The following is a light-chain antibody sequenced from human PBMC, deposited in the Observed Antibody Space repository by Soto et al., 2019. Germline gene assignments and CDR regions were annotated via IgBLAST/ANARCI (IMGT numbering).Light chain of an antibody. CDR3: LLSYSGAQV. Sequence: QAVVTQEPSLTGSPGGTVTLTCGSSTGAVTSGHYPYWFQQKPGQAPRTLIYDISNRHSWTPARFSGSLLGGKVALTLSGAQPEDEADYSCLLSYSGAQVFGGGTKVTVL. CDR1: TGAVTSGHY. V-gene: IGLV7-46*01. CDR2: DIS. J-gene: IGLJ3*02.